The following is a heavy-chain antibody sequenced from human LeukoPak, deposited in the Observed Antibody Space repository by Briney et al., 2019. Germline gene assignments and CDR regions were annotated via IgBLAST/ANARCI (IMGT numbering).Heavy chain of an antibody. CDR1: GFTFSDYY. CDR2: ISTSGSTK. D-gene: IGHD3-22*01. Sequence: GGSLRLSCAASGFTFSDYYMSWIRQAPGKGLEWVSYISTSGSTKYYAHSVKGRFTISRDNAKNSLYLQMNSLRAEDTALYYCAKDTHYYDSSGRFDYWGQGTLVTVSS. V-gene: IGHV3-11*01. CDR3: AKDTHYYDSSGRFDY. J-gene: IGHJ4*02.